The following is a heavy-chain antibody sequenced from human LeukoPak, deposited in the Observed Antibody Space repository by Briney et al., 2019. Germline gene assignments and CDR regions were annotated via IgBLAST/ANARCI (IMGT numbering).Heavy chain of an antibody. J-gene: IGHJ4*02. CDR2: IYHSGTT. CDR1: GDSISSGYY. CDR3: ARELFWSGYHFDY. V-gene: IGHV4-38-2*02. Sequence: SETLSLTCTVSGDSISSGYYWGWIRQPPGKGLEWIGTIYHSGTTYYNPSLKSRVSISVDMSKNQFSLKLSSVAAADTAVYYCARELFWSGYHFDYWGQGTLVTVSS. D-gene: IGHD3-3*01.